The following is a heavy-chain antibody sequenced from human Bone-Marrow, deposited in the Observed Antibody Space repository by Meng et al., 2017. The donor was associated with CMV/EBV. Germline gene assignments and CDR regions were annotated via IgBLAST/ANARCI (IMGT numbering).Heavy chain of an antibody. CDR1: GFTVSSNY. V-gene: IGHV3-53*01. J-gene: IGHJ4*02. CDR3: ARTSGWELLTPFDY. D-gene: IGHD1-26*01. CDR2: IYSGGST. Sequence: GGSLRLSCAASGFTVSSNYMSWVRQAPGKGLEWVSVIYSGGSTYYADSVKGRFTISRDNSKNTLYLQMNSLRAEDTAVYYCARTSGWELLTPFDYWGQGTLVTVSS.